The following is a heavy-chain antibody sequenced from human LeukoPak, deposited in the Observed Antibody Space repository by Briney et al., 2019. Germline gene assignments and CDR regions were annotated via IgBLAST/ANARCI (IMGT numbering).Heavy chain of an antibody. CDR2: VTGGGST. J-gene: IGHJ4*02. Sequence: GGSLRLSCAASGFTFSSYWMSWVRQAPGEGLEWVSGVTGGGSTYYADSVKGRFTISRDNSKHTLYVQMNSLRAEDTAVYYCAKDSYSDSSGSAFDYWGQGTLVTVSS. CDR3: AKDSYSDSSGSAFDY. D-gene: IGHD3-22*01. V-gene: IGHV3-23*01. CDR1: GFTFSSYW.